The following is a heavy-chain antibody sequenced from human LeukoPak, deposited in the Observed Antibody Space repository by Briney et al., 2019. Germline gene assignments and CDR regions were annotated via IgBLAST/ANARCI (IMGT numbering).Heavy chain of an antibody. CDR1: GYTFTSYG. V-gene: IGHV1-46*01. Sequence: ASVKVSCKASGYTFTSYGISWVRQAPGQGLEWMGIINPSGGSTSYAQKFQGRVTMTRDTSTSTVYMELSSLRSEDTAVYYCARVGAYYDILTGYIFRPHNVGEFDYWGQGTLVTVSS. CDR2: INPSGGST. CDR3: ARVGAYYDILTGYIFRPHNVGEFDY. J-gene: IGHJ4*02. D-gene: IGHD3-9*01.